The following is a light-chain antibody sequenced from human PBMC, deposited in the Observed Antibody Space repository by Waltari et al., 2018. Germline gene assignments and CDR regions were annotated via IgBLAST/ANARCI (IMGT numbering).Light chain of an antibody. CDR2: GAS. Sequence: EIVMTQSPATLSVSPGERATLPCRARQSVSSNLAWYQQKPGQAPRLLIYGASTRATGIPARFSGSGSGTEFTLTISSLQSEDFAVYYCQQYNNWPHTFGQGTKLEIK. J-gene: IGKJ2*01. V-gene: IGKV3-15*01. CDR1: QSVSSN. CDR3: QQYNNWPHT.